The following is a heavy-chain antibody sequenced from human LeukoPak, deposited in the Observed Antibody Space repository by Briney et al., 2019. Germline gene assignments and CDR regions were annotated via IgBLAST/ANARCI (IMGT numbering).Heavy chain of an antibody. CDR1: GYSISSGYY. V-gene: IGHV4-38-2*02. J-gene: IGHJ4*02. Sequence: SETLSLTCIVSGYSISSGYYWGWIRQPPGKGLEWIGSVYHSGSTYYNPSLKSRVTISVDTSKNQFSLKLSSVTAADTAVYYCARGTARRVFYYWGQGTLVTVSS. CDR3: ARGTARRVFYY. CDR2: VYHSGST. D-gene: IGHD6-6*01.